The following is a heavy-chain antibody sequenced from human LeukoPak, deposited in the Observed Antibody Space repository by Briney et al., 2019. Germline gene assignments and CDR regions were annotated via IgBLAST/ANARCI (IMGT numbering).Heavy chain of an antibody. D-gene: IGHD4-17*01. J-gene: IGHJ4*02. CDR2: ISSSGTTI. CDR1: GFPFSNYE. CDR3: ATPWDYGAH. V-gene: IGHV3-48*03. Sequence: GGPLRLSCAASGFPFSNYEMNWVRQAPGKGLEWVSYISSSGTTIYYADSVKGRFTISRDNAKNSLYLQMNSLRAEDTAVYYCATPWDYGAHWGQGTLVTVSS.